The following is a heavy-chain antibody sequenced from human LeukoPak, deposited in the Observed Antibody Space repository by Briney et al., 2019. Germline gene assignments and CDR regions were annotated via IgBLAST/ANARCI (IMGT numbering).Heavy chain of an antibody. CDR2: ISFYNGYT. Sequence: GASVKVSCKASGYTFTNYGISWVRQAPGQGLEWMGWISFYNGYTEYAQKLQGRVTMTTDTSTSTAYMELRSLRSDDTAVYYCAKNGSSYCDNWGQGTLVTVSS. J-gene: IGHJ4*02. D-gene: IGHD6-13*01. V-gene: IGHV1-18*01. CDR1: GYTFTNYG. CDR3: AKNGSSYCDN.